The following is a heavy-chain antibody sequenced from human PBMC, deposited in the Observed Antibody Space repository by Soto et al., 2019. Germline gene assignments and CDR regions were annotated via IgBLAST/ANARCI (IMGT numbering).Heavy chain of an antibody. CDR1: GFMVSAYW. J-gene: IGHJ4*02. Sequence: GGSLRLSCAASGFMVSAYWMSWVRQAPGKGPEWVANIHGDGGKIYYVDSVKGRFTISRDNAKRSLYLQMNSLRAEDTAVYYCARDFYGGYTYGPGDYWGQGALVTVSS. CDR3: ARDFYGGYTYGPGDY. D-gene: IGHD5-18*01. V-gene: IGHV3-7*01. CDR2: IHGDGGKI.